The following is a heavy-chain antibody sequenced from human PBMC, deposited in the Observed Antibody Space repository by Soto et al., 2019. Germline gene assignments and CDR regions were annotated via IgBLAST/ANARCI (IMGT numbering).Heavy chain of an antibody. J-gene: IGHJ4*02. Sequence: EVQLVQSGGGLVQPGGSLRLSCAASGFTFSDYWMHWVRQGPGKGLVWVSRINGDESSTSYADSVKGRFTISRDNAKNTLYLKMNSLRAEDTAVYYCARSGQIPGLAYWGQGTLVTVSS. D-gene: IGHD2-2*02. V-gene: IGHV3-74*01. CDR2: INGDESST. CDR3: ARSGQIPGLAY. CDR1: GFTFSDYW.